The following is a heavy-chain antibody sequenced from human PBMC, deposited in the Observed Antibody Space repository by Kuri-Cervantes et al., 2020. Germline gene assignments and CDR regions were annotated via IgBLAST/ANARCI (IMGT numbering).Heavy chain of an antibody. J-gene: IGHJ4*02. CDR2: IHGGGDA. Sequence: GESLKISCAASGFTFSSYVMYWVRQAPGKGLEWVSDIHGGGDAFYADSVRGRFTISRDNAKNSLYLQMNSLRAEDTAVYYCARYVYGVTTQFDYWGQGTLVTVSS. D-gene: IGHD4-17*01. V-gene: IGHV3-23*01. CDR3: ARYVYGVTTQFDY. CDR1: GFTFSSYV.